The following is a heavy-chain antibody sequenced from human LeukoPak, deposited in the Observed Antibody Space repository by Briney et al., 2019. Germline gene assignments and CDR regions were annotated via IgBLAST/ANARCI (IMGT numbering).Heavy chain of an antibody. D-gene: IGHD6-19*01. CDR1: GFTFSSYW. J-gene: IGHJ5*02. CDR2: INQDGSEK. Sequence: GGSLRLSCAVSGFTFSSYWMSWVRQAPGKGLEWVANINQDGSEKVYLDSMKGRFTISRDNSRDSLYLQMNSLRPEDTAVYYCARDPGSGWWGGFDLWGQGTLVTVSS. CDR3: ARDPGSGWWGGFDL. V-gene: IGHV3-7*04.